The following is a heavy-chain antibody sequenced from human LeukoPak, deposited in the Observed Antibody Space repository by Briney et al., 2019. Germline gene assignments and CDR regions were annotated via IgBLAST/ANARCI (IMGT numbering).Heavy chain of an antibody. D-gene: IGHD3-22*01. CDR2: ISNDGGGT. Sequence: PGGSLRLSCTASGFIFNNFGLMWVRQAPGKGLEWVSAISNDGGGTTYADFVKGRSTISGDNSKNTLFLQMNSLRAEDTALYYCAKGSSGYFADLWGQGTLVTVSS. CDR3: AKGSSGYFADL. CDR1: GFIFNNFG. V-gene: IGHV3-23*01. J-gene: IGHJ5*02.